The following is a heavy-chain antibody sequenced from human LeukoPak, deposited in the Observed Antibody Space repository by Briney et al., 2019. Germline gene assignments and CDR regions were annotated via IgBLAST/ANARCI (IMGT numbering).Heavy chain of an antibody. CDR1: GYTFTSYG. J-gene: IGHJ4*02. D-gene: IGHD1-26*01. V-gene: IGHV1-18*01. CDR3: ARAGGQWELLRDFDY. CDR2: ISAYNGNT. Sequence: ASVKVSCKASGYTFTSYGISWVRQAPGQGLEWMGCISAYNGNTNYAQKLQGRVTMTTDTTTTTAYMELRSLRSDDTAVYYCARAGGQWELLRDFDYWGQGTLVTVSS.